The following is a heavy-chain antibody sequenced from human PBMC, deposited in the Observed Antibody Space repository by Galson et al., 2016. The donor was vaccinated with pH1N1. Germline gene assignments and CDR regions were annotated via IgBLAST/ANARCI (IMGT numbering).Heavy chain of an antibody. CDR1: GFTFSSYG. J-gene: IGHJ6*02. Sequence: SLRLSCAVSGFTFSSYGMGWLRQAPGKGLEWLAAISGGGSSTYHADSVKGRFTISRDNSKNTLYLQMSSLTAEDTAVYYCARRPEIYYYRMDVWGQGTTVTVSS. CDR3: ARRPEIYYYRMDV. CDR2: ISGGGSST. D-gene: IGHD1-14*01. V-gene: IGHV3-23*01.